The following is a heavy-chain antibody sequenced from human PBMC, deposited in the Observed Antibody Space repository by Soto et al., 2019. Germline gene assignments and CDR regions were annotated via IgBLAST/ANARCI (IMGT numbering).Heavy chain of an antibody. CDR2: ISGSGGST. CDR1: GFTFSSYA. CDR3: AKDGLDLSGQGYYFDY. D-gene: IGHD3-3*01. Sequence: GGSLRLSCAASGFTFSSYAMSWVRQAPGKGLEWVSAISGSGGSTYYADSVKGRFTISRDNSKNTLYLQMNSLRAEDTAVYYCAKDGLDLSGQGYYFDYWGQGTLVTVSS. V-gene: IGHV3-23*01. J-gene: IGHJ4*02.